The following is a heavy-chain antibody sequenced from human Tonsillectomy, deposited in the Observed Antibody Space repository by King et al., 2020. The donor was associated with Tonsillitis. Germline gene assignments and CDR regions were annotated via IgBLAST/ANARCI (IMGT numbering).Heavy chain of an antibody. CDR1: GDTFTGHF. Sequence: QLVQSGAELRKPGASVTVSCRPSGDTFTGHFVHWVRQAPGQGLEWMGWINPKSGDTHYAPNFQGRVTLSGDVSSTTAYMGLSSLRPDDTAVYYCATNAIESDISAYRDFRHWGQGTLVTVSS. V-gene: IGHV1-2*02. CDR3: ATNAIESDISAYRDFRH. D-gene: IGHD3-22*01. J-gene: IGHJ1*01. CDR2: INPKSGDT.